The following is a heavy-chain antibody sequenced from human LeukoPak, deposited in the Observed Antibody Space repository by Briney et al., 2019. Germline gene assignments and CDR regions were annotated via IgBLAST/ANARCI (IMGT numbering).Heavy chain of an antibody. D-gene: IGHD3-3*01. CDR2: IYSGGST. CDR1: GFTVSSNY. V-gene: IGHV3-53*01. J-gene: IGHJ6*02. Sequence: GGSLRLSCAASGFTVSSNYMSWVRQAPGKGLEWVSVIYSGGSTYYADSVKGRFTISRDNSKNTLYLQMNSLRAEDTAVYYCARDRDRGRHDFWSGYYVFGYGMDVWGQGTTVTVSS. CDR3: ARDRDRGRHDFWSGYYVFGYGMDV.